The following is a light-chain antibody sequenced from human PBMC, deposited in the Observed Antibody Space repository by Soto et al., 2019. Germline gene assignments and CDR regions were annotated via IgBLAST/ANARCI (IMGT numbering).Light chain of an antibody. CDR3: ATWDDSLNGVV. CDR2: SNN. J-gene: IGLJ7*01. V-gene: IGLV1-44*01. CDR1: VSNIGSNT. Sequence: QSVLTQPPSASGTPGQRVTISCSGSVSNIGSNTVNWYQQLPETAPRLLIYSNNQGPSGVPDRFSGSKSGTSASLAISGLQSEDEADYYCATWDDSLNGVVFGGVTQLTVL.